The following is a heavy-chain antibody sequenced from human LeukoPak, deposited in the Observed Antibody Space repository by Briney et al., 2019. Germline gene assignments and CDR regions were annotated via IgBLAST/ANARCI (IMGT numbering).Heavy chain of an antibody. CDR1: GYGFTSYW. Sequence: GESLQISFQGSGYGFTSYWIGWVRPMTGKGREWMGIIYPGDSDTRYSPSFQGQVTISAAKSISTAYLQWSSLKASDTAMYYCARAALQTQSGWFDPWGQGTLVTVSS. CDR2: IYPGDSDT. V-gene: IGHV5-51*01. D-gene: IGHD3-10*01. CDR3: ARAALQTQSGWFDP. J-gene: IGHJ5*02.